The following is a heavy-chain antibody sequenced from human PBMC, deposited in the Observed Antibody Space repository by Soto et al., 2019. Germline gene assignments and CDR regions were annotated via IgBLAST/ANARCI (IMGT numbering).Heavy chain of an antibody. CDR1: GYNFAGYW. J-gene: IGHJ4*02. D-gene: IGHD3-3*01. CDR2: SYPSYSYT. V-gene: IGHV5-51*01. CDR3: ARGGVSTRTFDY. Sequence: PGESLKISCKGSGYNFAGYWIAWVRQMPGKGLELMGISYPSYSYTRYSPSFQGQVTISADKSISSAYLQWSSLRASDTAMYYCARGGVSTRTFDYWGQGTPVTVSS.